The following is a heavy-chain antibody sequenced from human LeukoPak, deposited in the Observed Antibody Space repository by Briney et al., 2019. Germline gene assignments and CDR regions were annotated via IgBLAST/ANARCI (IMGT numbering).Heavy chain of an antibody. J-gene: IGHJ4*02. V-gene: IGHV3-30*18. D-gene: IGHD3-10*01. Sequence: GGSLRLSCAAYGFTFSSYGMHWVRQAPGKGLEWVAVISYDGSNKYFADSVKGRFTISRDNSKNTLYLQMNSLRAEDTAVYYCAKGNYYGPFDYWGQGTLVTVSS. CDR2: ISYDGSNK. CDR1: GFTFSSYG. CDR3: AKGNYYGPFDY.